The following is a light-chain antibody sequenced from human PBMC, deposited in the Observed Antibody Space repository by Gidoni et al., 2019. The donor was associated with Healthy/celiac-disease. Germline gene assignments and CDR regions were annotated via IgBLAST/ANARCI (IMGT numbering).Light chain of an antibody. J-gene: IGKJ4*01. Sequence: AIRMTQSPSSFSASAGDRVTITCRASQGIRNYLAWYQQKPGKAPKLLIYAASTLQSGVPSRFSGSGSGTDFTLTISSLQSEDFATYYCLQYYNYPATFGEGTKVEIK. CDR1: QGIRNY. V-gene: IGKV1-8*01. CDR2: AAS. CDR3: LQYYNYPAT.